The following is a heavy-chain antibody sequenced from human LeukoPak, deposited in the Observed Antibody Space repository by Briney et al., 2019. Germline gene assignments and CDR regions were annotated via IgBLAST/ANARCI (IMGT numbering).Heavy chain of an antibody. CDR3: ASEYYDFWSGSDWFDP. CDR2: IIPIFGTA. Sequence: SVKVSCKASGGTFSSYAISWVRQAPGQGLEWMGRIIPIFGTANYAQKFQGRVTITTDESTSTAYMELSSLRSEDTPVYYCASEYYDFWSGSDWFDPWGQGTLVTVSS. V-gene: IGHV1-69*05. J-gene: IGHJ5*02. D-gene: IGHD3-3*01. CDR1: GGTFSSYA.